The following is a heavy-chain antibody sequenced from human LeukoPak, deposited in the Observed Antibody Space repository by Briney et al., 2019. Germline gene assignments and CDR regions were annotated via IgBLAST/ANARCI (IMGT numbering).Heavy chain of an antibody. CDR2: ISAYNGNT. D-gene: IGHD1-7*01. J-gene: IGHJ5*02. CDR1: GYTFTSYG. V-gene: IGHV1-18*01. CDR3: ARVDWNYVAALDP. Sequence: ASVKVSCTASGYTFTSYGISWVRQAPGQGLEWMGWISAYNGNTNYAQKLQGRVTMTTDTSTSTAYMELRSLRSDDTAMYYCARVDWNYVAALDPWGQGTLVTVSS.